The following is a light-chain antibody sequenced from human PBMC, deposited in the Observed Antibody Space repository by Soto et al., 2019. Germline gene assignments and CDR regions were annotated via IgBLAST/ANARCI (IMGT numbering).Light chain of an antibody. CDR3: SSYGGNNNLV. V-gene: IGLV2-8*01. CDR1: SSDVGKYDY. CDR2: EVT. Sequence: QSALTQPPSASGSPGQSVTISCTGTSSDVGKYDYVSWFQHHPGKAPKLIIYEVTKRPSGVPDRFSGSKSGNTASLTVSGLQAEDEADYYCSSYGGNNNLVFGGGTKLTVL. J-gene: IGLJ2*01.